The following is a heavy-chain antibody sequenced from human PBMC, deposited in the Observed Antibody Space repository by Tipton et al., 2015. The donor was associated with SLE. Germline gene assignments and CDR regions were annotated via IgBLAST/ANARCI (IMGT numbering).Heavy chain of an antibody. CDR3: ARAGIAAAYGMDV. J-gene: IGHJ6*02. Sequence: TLSLTCTVSGVSISSHYWGWVRQPPGKGLEWIWYIYYSGSTNYNPSLTSRVTISVDTSKNQFSLKLSSVTAADTAVYYCARAGIAAAYGMDVWGQGTTVTVSS. CDR2: IYYSGST. CDR1: GVSISSHY. V-gene: IGHV4-59*08. D-gene: IGHD6-13*01.